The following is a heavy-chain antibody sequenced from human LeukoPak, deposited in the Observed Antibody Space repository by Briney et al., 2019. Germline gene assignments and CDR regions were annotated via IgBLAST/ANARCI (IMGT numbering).Heavy chain of an antibody. J-gene: IGHJ6*02. CDR2: IFSGGST. CDR3: TRDPGYCSSSSCIYYGMDV. D-gene: IGHD2-2*01. Sequence: GGSLRLSCAASGFTFSRYAMNWVRQAPGKGLEWVSVIFSGGSTSYADPVKGRFTISRDNSKNTLYLQMNSLRAEDTALYYCTRDPGYCSSSSCIYYGMDVWGQGTTVTVSS. V-gene: IGHV3-53*01. CDR1: GFTFSRYA.